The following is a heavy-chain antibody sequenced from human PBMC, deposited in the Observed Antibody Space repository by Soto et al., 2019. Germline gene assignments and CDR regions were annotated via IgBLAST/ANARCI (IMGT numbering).Heavy chain of an antibody. V-gene: IGHV3-11*01. CDR2: IGNRGTGI. CDR3: ARDLRAVGMASRFDP. Sequence: QVHLVESGGGLVKPGGSLRLSCAASGFTSGDYYMTWIRQAPGKGLEWVSFIGNRGTGIYYADSVKGRFTIFRDNAKNSLYLQMNSLRAEDTAMYYCARDLRAVGMASRFDPWGQGTLVTVSS. D-gene: IGHD6-13*01. CDR1: GFTSGDYY. J-gene: IGHJ5*02.